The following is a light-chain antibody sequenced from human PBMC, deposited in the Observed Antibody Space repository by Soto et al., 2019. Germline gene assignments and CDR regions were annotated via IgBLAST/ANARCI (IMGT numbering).Light chain of an antibody. J-gene: IGLJ1*01. CDR2: DVT. CDR3: CSHAGSSTYV. Sequence: QSVLTQPRSVSGSPGQSVTISCTGTSIDVGDYVSWYQQHPGKAPKVMIYDVTQRPSGVPDRFSGSKSGNTASLTVSGLQAEYEADYYCCSHAGSSTYVFGTGTKLTVL. CDR1: SIDVGDY. V-gene: IGLV2-11*01.